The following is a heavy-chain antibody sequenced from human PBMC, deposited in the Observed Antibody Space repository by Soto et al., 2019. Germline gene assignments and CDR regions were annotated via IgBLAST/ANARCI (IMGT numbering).Heavy chain of an antibody. D-gene: IGHD2-15*01. CDR2: IDPSDSYT. J-gene: IGHJ3*02. CDR1: GYSFTSYW. CDR3: ASRHCSGGSCFNAAAFDI. V-gene: IGHV5-10-1*01. Sequence: GESLKISCKGSGYSFTSYWISWVRQMPGKGLEWMGRIDPSDSYTNYSPSFQGHVTISADKSISTAYLQWSSLKASDTAMYYCASRHCSGGSCFNAAAFDIWGQGTMVTVSS.